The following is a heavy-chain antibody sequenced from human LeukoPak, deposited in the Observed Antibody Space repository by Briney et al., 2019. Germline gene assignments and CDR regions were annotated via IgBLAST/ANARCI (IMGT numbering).Heavy chain of an antibody. V-gene: IGHV5-51*01. D-gene: IGHD6-6*01. CDR3: ARRAHSSSAYYYYYYMDV. CDR1: GYSFTSYW. CDR2: IYPGDSDT. Sequence: GESLKISCKGSGYSFTSYWIGWVRQMPGKGLEWMGIIYPGDSDTRYSPSFQGQVTISAEKSISTAYLQWSSLKASDTAMYYCARRAHSSSAYYYYYYMDVWGKGTTVTVSS. J-gene: IGHJ6*03.